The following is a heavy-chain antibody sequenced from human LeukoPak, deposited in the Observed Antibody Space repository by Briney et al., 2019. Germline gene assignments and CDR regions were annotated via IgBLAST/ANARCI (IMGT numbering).Heavy chain of an antibody. CDR2: INSDGTIT. CDR1: GFTFSSYW. CDR3: AKDGNAAAGIGKACDY. J-gene: IGHJ4*02. Sequence: PGGSLRLSCAASGFTFSSYWMHWVRQAPGKGLVWVSRINSDGTITTYADSVKGRFTISRDNAKNTVYLQMNSLRAEDTAVYYCAKDGNAAAGIGKACDYWGQGTLVTVSS. V-gene: IGHV3-74*01. D-gene: IGHD6-13*01.